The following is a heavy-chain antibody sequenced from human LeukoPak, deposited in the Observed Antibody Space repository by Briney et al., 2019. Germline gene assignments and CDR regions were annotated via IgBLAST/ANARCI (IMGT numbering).Heavy chain of an antibody. CDR2: ISYDGSNK. D-gene: IGHD3-3*01. Sequence: HPGGSLRLSCAASGFIFSSYAMHWVRQCPGKGPEWMTVISYDGSNKYYADSVKGRFTISRDNSKNTLYLQMNSLRAEDTAVYYCAKDVESIVLRFLEWFDYFDYWGQGTLVTVSS. V-gene: IGHV3-30-3*01. CDR1: GFIFSSYA. J-gene: IGHJ4*02. CDR3: AKDVESIVLRFLEWFDYFDY.